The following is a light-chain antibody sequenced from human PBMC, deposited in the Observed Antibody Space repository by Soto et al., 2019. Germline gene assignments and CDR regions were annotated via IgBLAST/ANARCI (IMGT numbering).Light chain of an antibody. Sequence: QLVLTPPPSVSGAPGQRVTLSCTGSSSNIGAGYDVHWYQQLPGTATKLLIYGNSNRPSGVPDRFSGSKSGTSASLAITGLQAEDEADYYCQSYDSSLSGWVFGGGTKVTVL. V-gene: IGLV1-40*01. CDR2: GNS. CDR3: QSYDSSLSGWV. J-gene: IGLJ3*02. CDR1: SSNIGAGYD.